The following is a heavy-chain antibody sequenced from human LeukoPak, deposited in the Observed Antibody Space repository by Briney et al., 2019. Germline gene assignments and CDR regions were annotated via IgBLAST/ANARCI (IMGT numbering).Heavy chain of an antibody. V-gene: IGHV4-59*01. J-gene: IGHJ4*02. CDR3: ARARRYLDFDY. CDR1: GGSISSYY. D-gene: IGHD3-9*01. CDR2: IYYSGST. Sequence: KPSETLSLTCTVSGGSISSYYWSWIRQPPGKGLEWIGYIYYSGSTNYNPSPKGRVTISVDTSKNQFSLKLSSVTAADTAVYYCARARRYLDFDYWGQGTLVTVSS.